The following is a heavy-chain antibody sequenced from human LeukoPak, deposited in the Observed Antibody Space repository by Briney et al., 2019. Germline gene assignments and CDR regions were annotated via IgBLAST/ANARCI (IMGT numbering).Heavy chain of an antibody. J-gene: IGHJ4*02. V-gene: IGHV3-23*01. CDR3: ALGLLGF. Sequence: GSLRLSCATSGITFSSYPMSWVRQAPGKGLEWVSGISGSGGNTYYADSVKGRITISRDNSKNTVDLQMSSLRAEDTAVYFCALGLLGFWGQGTLVTVSS. D-gene: IGHD3/OR15-3a*01. CDR1: GITFSSYP. CDR2: ISGSGGNT.